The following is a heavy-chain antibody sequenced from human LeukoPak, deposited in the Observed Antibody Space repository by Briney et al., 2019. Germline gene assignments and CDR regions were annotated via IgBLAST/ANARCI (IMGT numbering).Heavy chain of an antibody. J-gene: IGHJ3*02. Sequence: PGGYLRLSCSASGFTFSSYAMGWVRQAPVRGLEWVASISGSADITTYADSLKGRFTISRDNSKNTLYLQINSLRDEDTALYYCGKYLQPSGYPYALDTWGQGTMVTVSS. CDR3: GKYLQPSGYPYALDT. V-gene: IGHV3-23*01. CDR2: ISGSADIT. CDR1: GFTFSSYA. D-gene: IGHD5-12*01.